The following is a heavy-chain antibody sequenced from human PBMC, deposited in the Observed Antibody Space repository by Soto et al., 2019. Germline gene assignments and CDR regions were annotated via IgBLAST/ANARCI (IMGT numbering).Heavy chain of an antibody. D-gene: IGHD3-22*01. CDR3: ARDGGGSVVPQWFDP. J-gene: IGHJ5*02. Sequence: QVQLQESGPGLVEASETLSLSCTVSGHSISADYWSWIRQPAGKRLGWIGCVDASVNTNYNPSLKSRVTMSVDTSKNQFFLKVRSVTAADTAMYFCARDGGGSVVPQWFDPCGQGDLVTVSS. CDR1: GHSISADY. CDR2: VDASVNT. V-gene: IGHV4-4*07.